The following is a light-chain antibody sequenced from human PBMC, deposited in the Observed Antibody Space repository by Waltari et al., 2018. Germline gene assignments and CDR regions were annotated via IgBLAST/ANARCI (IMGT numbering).Light chain of an antibody. CDR1: SRDFGFSNF. V-gene: IGLV2-23*02. CDR3: CSYAGRNIWV. J-gene: IGLJ3*02. CDR2: EVI. Sequence: QSALTQPASVSGSPGPSITISCTGTSRDFGFSNFVSWYQQHPDKAPTLLVYEVIERPSGVSTRFSGSKSGNTASLTISGLQAEDEADYYCCSYAGRNIWVFGGGTKVTVL.